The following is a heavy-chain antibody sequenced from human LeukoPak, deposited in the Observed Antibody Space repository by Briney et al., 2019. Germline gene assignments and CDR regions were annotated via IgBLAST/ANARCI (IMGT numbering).Heavy chain of an antibody. CDR2: IRSKPQSYAT. CDR1: GFTFSDSA. Sequence: GGSLRLSCAASGFTFSDSAIHWVRQASRKGLEWVGRIRSKPQSYATAYDESLKGRFTISRDDSKNTAYLQMSSLKIEDTAVYYCTRVGPSTVVDYWGQGTQVTVSS. CDR3: TRVGPSTVVDY. J-gene: IGHJ4*02. D-gene: IGHD1-26*01. V-gene: IGHV3-73*01.